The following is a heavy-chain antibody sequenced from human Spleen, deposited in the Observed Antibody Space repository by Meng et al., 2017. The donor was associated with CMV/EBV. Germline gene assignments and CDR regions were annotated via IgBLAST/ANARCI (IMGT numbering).Heavy chain of an antibody. J-gene: IGHJ5*02. Sequence: EVQLVESGGXLVTHGGSLXLSCAASGFTVSSYSMNWVRQAPGKGLEGVSSISSSSSYIYYADSVKGRFTISRDNAKNSLYLQMNSLRAEDTAVYYCARDRAGNSGSYRWFDPWGQGTLVPVSS. CDR1: GFTVSSYS. CDR3: ARDRAGNSGSYRWFDP. CDR2: ISSSSSYI. D-gene: IGHD1-26*01. V-gene: IGHV3-21*01.